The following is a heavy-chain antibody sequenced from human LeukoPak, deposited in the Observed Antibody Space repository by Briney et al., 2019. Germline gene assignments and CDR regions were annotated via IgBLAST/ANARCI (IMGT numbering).Heavy chain of an antibody. J-gene: IGHJ4*02. CDR2: ISISSTYI. CDR3: VRDMWGTYYFDY. CDR1: GFIFSSYT. V-gene: IGHV3-21*06. Sequence: PGGSLTLSCVASGFIFSSYTMNWVRRAPGKGLEWVSSISISSTYINYADSVKGRFTTSRDYAWNSFYLQMDNLTAEDTAVYYCVRDMWGTYYFDYWGQGTVVTVSS. D-gene: IGHD1-14*01.